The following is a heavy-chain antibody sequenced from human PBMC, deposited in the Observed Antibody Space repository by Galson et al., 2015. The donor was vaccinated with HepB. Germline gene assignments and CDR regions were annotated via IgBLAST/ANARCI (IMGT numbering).Heavy chain of an antibody. CDR3: AKGGLYSYGYPRPADFDY. CDR2: ISFDGNNN. V-gene: IGHV3-30*18. CDR1: GFTFSTYG. D-gene: IGHD5-18*01. J-gene: IGHJ4*02. Sequence: SLRLSCAASGFTFSTYGMHWVRQAPGKGLEWVSVISFDGNNNYYADSVKGRFTISRDNSKNTLLLQMNSLRAEDTAVYYCAKGGLYSYGYPRPADFDYWGQGTLVTVSS.